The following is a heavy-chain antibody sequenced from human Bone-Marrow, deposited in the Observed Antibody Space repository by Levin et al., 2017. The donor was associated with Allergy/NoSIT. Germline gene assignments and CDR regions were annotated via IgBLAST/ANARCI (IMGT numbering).Heavy chain of an antibody. CDR3: ARDPGSARHDWYFDL. CDR2: IHSDGRGP. V-gene: IGHV3-74*01. J-gene: IGHJ2*01. D-gene: IGHD6-19*01. Sequence: QPGGSLRLSCAASGFTFTSSWMHWVRQAPGKGLVWVSRIHSDGRGPSYADSVKGRFTISRDSAKNTVYLQMNSLRAEDTAVYYCARDPGSARHDWYFDLWGRGTLVTVAS. CDR1: GFTFTSSW.